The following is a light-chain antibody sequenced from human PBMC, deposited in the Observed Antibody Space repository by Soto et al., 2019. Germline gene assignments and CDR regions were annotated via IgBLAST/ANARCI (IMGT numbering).Light chain of an antibody. CDR2: AAS. Sequence: DIQMTQSPSPLSASVGDRVTITCRASQSISSYLNWYQQKPGKAPKLLIYAASSLQSGVPSRFSGSGSGTDFTLTISSLQPEDFATYYCQQSYSTGFGQGTKVDI. CDR3: QQSYSTG. V-gene: IGKV1-39*01. CDR1: QSISSY. J-gene: IGKJ1*01.